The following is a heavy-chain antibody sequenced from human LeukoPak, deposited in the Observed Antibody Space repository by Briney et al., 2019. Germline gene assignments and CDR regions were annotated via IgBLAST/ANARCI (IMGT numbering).Heavy chain of an antibody. CDR1: GGTFSSYV. D-gene: IGHD2-2*01. V-gene: IGHV1-69*05. Sequence: ASVKVSCKASGGTFSSYVISWVRQAPGQGLEWMGGIIPIFGTANYAQKFQGRVTITTDESTSTAYMELSSLRSEDTAVYYCARAPRIGYCSSTSCYGYWFDPWGQGTLVTVSS. CDR2: IIPIFGTA. J-gene: IGHJ5*02. CDR3: ARAPRIGYCSSTSCYGYWFDP.